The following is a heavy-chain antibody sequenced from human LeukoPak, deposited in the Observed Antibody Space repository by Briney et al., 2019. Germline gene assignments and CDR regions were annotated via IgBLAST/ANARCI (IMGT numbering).Heavy chain of an antibody. D-gene: IGHD4-17*01. V-gene: IGHV4-59*01. CDR2: IYNSGST. Sequence: SETLSLTGTVSGDSISSNYWSWIRQPPGKGLEWVGYIYNSGSTKYTPSLKSRVTISVDTYKNLFHLKLTSVTAADTAMYYCATCRDEFGDYGFTSWGQGTMVTVSS. J-gene: IGHJ5*02. CDR3: ATCRDEFGDYGFTS. CDR1: GDSISSNY.